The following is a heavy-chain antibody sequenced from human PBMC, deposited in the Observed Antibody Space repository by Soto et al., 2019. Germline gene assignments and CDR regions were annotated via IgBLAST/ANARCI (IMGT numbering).Heavy chain of an antibody. V-gene: IGHV3-15*01. D-gene: IGHD3-16*01. J-gene: IGHJ4*02. Sequence: GGSLKLFAAASGFTVSNALMSGVRQAPGKGLEWVGRIKSKTDGCTTDYAAPVKGRFTISRDDSKNTLYLQMNSLKTEDTAVYYCNTAPSSYVDYWGQGTLVTVYS. CDR2: IKSKTDGCTT. CDR1: GFTVSNAL. CDR3: NTAPSSYVDY.